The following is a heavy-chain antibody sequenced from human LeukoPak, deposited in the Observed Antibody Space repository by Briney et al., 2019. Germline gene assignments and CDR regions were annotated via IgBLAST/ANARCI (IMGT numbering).Heavy chain of an antibody. CDR2: IYSGGAT. Sequence: PGVTLRLACAASGFTVSNNYMSWVRQAPGKGLEWVSLIYSGGATYYADSVKGRFTISRDNAKNMLYLQMNSLRAEDTAVYYCARGLSGSFYGSLDYWGQGTLVTVSS. CDR1: GFTVSNNY. V-gene: IGHV3-53*01. D-gene: IGHD1-26*01. CDR3: ARGLSGSFYGSLDY. J-gene: IGHJ4*02.